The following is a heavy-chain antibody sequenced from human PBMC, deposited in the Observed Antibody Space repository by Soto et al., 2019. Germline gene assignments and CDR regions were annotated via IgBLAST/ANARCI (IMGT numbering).Heavy chain of an antibody. CDR2: INHIGGST. Sequence: GASVKVSCTESGYTFTSYYMHWLRQAPGQGLEWMGIINHIGGSTRYAQKFQGRVTMTRDTSTSTVYMELSSLRSEDTAVYYWVRGSLPASDYGGQGTLVPVSS. CDR3: VRGSLPASDY. CDR1: GYTFTSYY. V-gene: IGHV1-46*01. J-gene: IGHJ4*02. D-gene: IGHD2-2*01.